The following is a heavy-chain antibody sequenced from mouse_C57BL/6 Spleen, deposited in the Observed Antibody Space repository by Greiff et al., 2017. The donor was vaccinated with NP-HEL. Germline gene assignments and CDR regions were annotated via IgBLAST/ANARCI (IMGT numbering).Heavy chain of an antibody. Sequence: EVQRVESGGGLVQPGGSLSLSCAASGFTFTDYYMSWVRQPPGKALEWLGFIRNKANGYTTEYSASVKGRFTISRDNSQSILYLQMNALRAEDSATYYCASWDRDMDYWGQGTSVTVSS. J-gene: IGHJ4*01. CDR1: GFTFTDYY. CDR3: ASWDRDMDY. CDR2: IRNKANGYTT. D-gene: IGHD3-3*01. V-gene: IGHV7-3*01.